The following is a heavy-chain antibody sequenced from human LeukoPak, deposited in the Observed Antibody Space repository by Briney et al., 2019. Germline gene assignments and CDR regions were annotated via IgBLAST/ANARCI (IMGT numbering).Heavy chain of an antibody. Sequence: GGSLRLSCAASGFTFSNYSMNWVRQAPGKGLEWVSSISSSSSYIYYADSVKGRFTISRDNAKNSLHLQMNSLRAEDTAVYYCASSAGGYYYYVMEVWGQGTTVTVSS. CDR2: ISSSSSYI. D-gene: IGHD1-26*01. J-gene: IGHJ6*02. CDR1: GFTFSNYS. CDR3: ASSAGGYYYYVMEV. V-gene: IGHV3-21*01.